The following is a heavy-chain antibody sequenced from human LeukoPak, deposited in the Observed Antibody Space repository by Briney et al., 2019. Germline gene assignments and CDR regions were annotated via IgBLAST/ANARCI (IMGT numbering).Heavy chain of an antibody. V-gene: IGHV3-53*01. Sequence: GGSLRLSCAASGFTVSSSYMSWVRQAPGKGLEWVSVIYSGGSTYYADSVKGRFTISRDNSKNTLYLQMNSLRAEDTAVYYCARLPLDDSSGYYYYFDYWGQGTLVTVSS. CDR1: GFTVSSSY. CDR2: IYSGGST. D-gene: IGHD3-22*01. CDR3: ARLPLDDSSGYYYYFDY. J-gene: IGHJ4*02.